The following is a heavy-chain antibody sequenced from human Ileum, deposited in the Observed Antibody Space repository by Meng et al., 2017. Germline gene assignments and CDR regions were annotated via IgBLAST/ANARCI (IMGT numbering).Heavy chain of an antibody. CDR1: GFSFNRAW. J-gene: IGHJ4*02. D-gene: IGHD1-26*01. V-gene: IGHV3-15*01. CDR3: TTRNKKEGGEGG. Sequence: GESLKISCAASGFSFNRAWMSWVRQAPGKGLEWIGRIKSKTDGGAIDYAAPVKGRFTISRDDSENTLYLQMNSLKTEDTAMYYCTTRNKKEGGEGGWGQGTLVTVSS. CDR2: IKSKTDGGAI.